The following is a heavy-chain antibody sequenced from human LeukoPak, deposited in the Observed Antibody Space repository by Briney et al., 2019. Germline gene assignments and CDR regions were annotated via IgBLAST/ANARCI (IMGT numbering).Heavy chain of an antibody. Sequence: SDTLSLTCTVSGGSISSYYSSWIRQPPGEGREWIVFIYSGGTTNYHPSRKGRVTLSVDTSKNQFSRKVNSGTAAGPGMYYCAKRTGSLSFDYWGQGTLVTVSS. J-gene: IGHJ4*02. D-gene: IGHD1-26*01. CDR3: AKRTGSLSFDY. CDR1: GGSISSYY. CDR2: IYSGGTT. V-gene: IGHV4-59*08.